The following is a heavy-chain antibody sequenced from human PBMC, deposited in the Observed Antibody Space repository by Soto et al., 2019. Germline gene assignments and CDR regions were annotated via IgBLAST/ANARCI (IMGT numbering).Heavy chain of an antibody. J-gene: IGHJ6*02. CDR2: IWYDGSNK. V-gene: IGHV3-33*01. CDR3: ARDRSSTLDGMDV. Sequence: PRLSCAASGFTFSIYGMHWVRQAPGKGLEWVAVIWYDGSNKHYADSVKGRFTISRDKSKNTLYLQVNSLRAEDTAVYYCARDRSSTLDGMDVWGQGTTVTVSS. CDR1: GFTFSIYG. D-gene: IGHD6-13*01.